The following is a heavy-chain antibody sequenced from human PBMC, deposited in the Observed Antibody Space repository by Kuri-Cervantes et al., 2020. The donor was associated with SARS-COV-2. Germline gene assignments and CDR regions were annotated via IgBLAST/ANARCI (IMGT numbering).Heavy chain of an antibody. J-gene: IGHJ4*02. V-gene: IGHV4-34*01. D-gene: IGHD6-19*01. CDR2: INHSGST. CDR1: GGSFSGYY. CDR3: ARHIRVAGSFDY. Sequence: SETLSLTCAVYGGSFSGYYWSWIRQPPGKGLEWIGEINHSGSTNYNPSLKSRVTISVDTSKNQFSLKLSSVTAADTAVYYCARHIRVAGSFDYWGQGTLVTVSS.